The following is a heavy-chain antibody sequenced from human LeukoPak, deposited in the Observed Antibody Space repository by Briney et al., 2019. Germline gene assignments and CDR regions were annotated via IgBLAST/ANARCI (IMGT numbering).Heavy chain of an antibody. J-gene: IGHJ6*02. D-gene: IGHD5-12*01. Sequence: ASVKVSCKASGYTFTSYGISWVRQAPGQGLEWMGWISAYNGNTNYAQKLQGRVTMTTDTSTSTAYMELRSLRSDDTAVYYCARDWNGIVATEGKGYYYYGMDVWGQGTTVTVSS. CDR3: ARDWNGIVATEGKGYYYYGMDV. CDR2: ISAYNGNT. CDR1: GYTFTSYG. V-gene: IGHV1-18*01.